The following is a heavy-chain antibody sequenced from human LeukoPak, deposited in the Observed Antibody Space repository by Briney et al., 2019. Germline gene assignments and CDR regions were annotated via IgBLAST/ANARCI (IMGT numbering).Heavy chain of an antibody. D-gene: IGHD2-2*01. Sequence: SETLSLTCTVSGGSISSYYWSWIRQPPGKGLEWIGYIYYSGSTNYNPSLKSRVTISVDTSKNQFSLKLTSVTAADTAVYYCARGLRDCSSTSCSYGMDVWGQGTTVTVSS. CDR3: ARGLRDCSSTSCSYGMDV. V-gene: IGHV4-59*12. CDR2: IYYSGST. J-gene: IGHJ6*02. CDR1: GGSISSYY.